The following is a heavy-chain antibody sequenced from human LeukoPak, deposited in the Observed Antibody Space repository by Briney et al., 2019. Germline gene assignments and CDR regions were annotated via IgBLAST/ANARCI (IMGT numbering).Heavy chain of an antibody. CDR2: INPNSGGT. D-gene: IGHD4-17*01. Sequence: EASVKVSCKASGYTFTGYYMHWVRQAPGQGLEWMGWINPNSGGTNYAQKFQGRVTMTRDTSISTAYMELRSLRSDDTAVYYCARGIGDDFDYWGQGTLVTVSS. CDR3: ARGIGDDFDY. V-gene: IGHV1-2*02. CDR1: GYTFTGYY. J-gene: IGHJ4*02.